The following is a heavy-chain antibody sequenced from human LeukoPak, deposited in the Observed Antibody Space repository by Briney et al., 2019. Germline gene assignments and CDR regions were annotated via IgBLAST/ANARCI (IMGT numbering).Heavy chain of an antibody. J-gene: IGHJ4*02. V-gene: IGHV3-30*18. CDR1: GFTFSSYG. Sequence: PGGSLRLSCAASGFTFSSYGMHWVRQAPGKGLEWVAVISYDGSNKYYADSVKGRFTISRDNSKNTLYLQMNSLRAEDTAVYYCAKEGLDYGDYYLDYWGQGTLVTVSS. D-gene: IGHD4-17*01. CDR2: ISYDGSNK. CDR3: AKEGLDYGDYYLDY.